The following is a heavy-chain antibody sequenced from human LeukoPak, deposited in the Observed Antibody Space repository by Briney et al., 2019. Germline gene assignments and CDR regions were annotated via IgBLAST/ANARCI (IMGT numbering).Heavy chain of an antibody. J-gene: IGHJ3*02. CDR1: GYTFTDYY. CDR2: INPSRGGT. D-gene: IGHD3-22*01. Sequence: ASVKVSCKASGYTFTDYYMHWVRHAPGQGLEWMGWINPSRGGTNYAQRLQGRVTVTRDTSISTAYMDLSRLRSDDTAVYYCARAGVWDYSDSSGYHNAAFDIWGQGTMVTVSS. CDR3: ARAGVWDYSDSSGYHNAAFDI. V-gene: IGHV1-2*02.